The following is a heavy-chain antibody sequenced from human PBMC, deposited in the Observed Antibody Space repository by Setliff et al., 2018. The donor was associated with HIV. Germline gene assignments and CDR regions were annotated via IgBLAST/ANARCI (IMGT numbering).Heavy chain of an antibody. V-gene: IGHV3-48*01. J-gene: IGHJ6*03. CDR2: ISSKRTSI. CDR1: GFTFGDFC. D-gene: IGHD4-17*01. CDR3: ARGPTTVTNYYYYYMDV. Sequence: GGSLRLSCETSGFTFGDFCMNWVRQAPGKGLEWISYISSKRTSIYYADSVKVRFTISRDNDRNSLYLQMNGLRAEDTAVYYCARGPTTVTNYYYYYMDVWGKGTTVTVSS.